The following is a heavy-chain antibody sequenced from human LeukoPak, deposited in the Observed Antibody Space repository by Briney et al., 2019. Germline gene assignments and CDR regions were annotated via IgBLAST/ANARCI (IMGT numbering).Heavy chain of an antibody. CDR3: ARDNTMGLDY. Sequence: GGSLRLSCAASGFTFSSYAMHWVRQAPGKGLEWVAVISYDGSNKYYADSVKGRFTISRDNSKNTLYLQMNSLRAEDTAVYYCARDNTMGLDYWGQGTLDTVSS. CDR1: GFTFSSYA. J-gene: IGHJ4*02. D-gene: IGHD3-10*01. V-gene: IGHV3-30*04. CDR2: ISYDGSNK.